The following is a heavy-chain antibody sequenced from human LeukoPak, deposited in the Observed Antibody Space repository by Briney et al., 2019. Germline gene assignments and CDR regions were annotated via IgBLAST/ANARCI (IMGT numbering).Heavy chain of an antibody. D-gene: IGHD1-1*01. CDR2: ISGSADRT. V-gene: IGHV3-23*01. CDR1: GFTFSTYA. CDR3: AKDMGGTSFAFDI. Sequence: PGGSLRLSCEASGFTFSTYAMSWVRQAPGKGLEWVSLISGSADRTYYADSVMGRSTISRDNSKNTLYLQMNSPRAEDTAVYYCAKDMGGTSFAFDIWGQGTMVTVSS. J-gene: IGHJ3*02.